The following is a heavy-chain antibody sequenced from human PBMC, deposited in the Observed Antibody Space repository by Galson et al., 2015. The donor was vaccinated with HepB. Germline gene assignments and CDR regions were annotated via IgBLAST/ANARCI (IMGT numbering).Heavy chain of an antibody. J-gene: IGHJ3*02. CDR3: ATDLPYDSSGYFAFDI. CDR1: GYTLTELS. Sequence: SVKVSCKVSGYTLTELSMHWVRQAPGKGLEWMGGFDPEDGETIYAQKFQGRVTMTEDTSTDTAYMELSSLRSEDTAVYYCATDLPYDSSGYFAFDIWGQGTMVTVSS. V-gene: IGHV1-24*01. D-gene: IGHD3-22*01. CDR2: FDPEDGET.